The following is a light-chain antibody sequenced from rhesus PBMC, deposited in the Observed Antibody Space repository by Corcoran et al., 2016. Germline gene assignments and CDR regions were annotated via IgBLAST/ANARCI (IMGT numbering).Light chain of an antibody. V-gene: IGKV2S2*01. J-gene: IGKJ1*01. CDR1: QSLLHSDGNTY. Sequence: DIVMTQTPLSLPVTPGEPASISCRSSQSLLHSDGNTYLDWYLQKPGQSPRLLIYKVTNRESGVPERVRGSGSGTDFTLKISRVEPEDVGVYYCMQNTKDPTFGQGTKVEIK. CDR3: MQNTKDPT. CDR2: KVT.